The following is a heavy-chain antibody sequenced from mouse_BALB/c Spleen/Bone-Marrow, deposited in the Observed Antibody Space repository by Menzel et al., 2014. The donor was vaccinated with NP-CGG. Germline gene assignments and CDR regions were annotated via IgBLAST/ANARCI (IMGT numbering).Heavy chain of an antibody. CDR1: GYTFTSYW. CDR2: IYPGDGDT. Sequence: VKLMESGAELARPGASVKLSCKASGYTFTSYWMQWVKQRPGQGLEWIGAIYPGDGDTGYTQKFKGKATLTADKSSTTAYMQLSSLTSKDSAVYYCARNFPFDYWGQGTTLTVSS. CDR3: ARNFPFDY. V-gene: IGHV1-87*01. J-gene: IGHJ2*01.